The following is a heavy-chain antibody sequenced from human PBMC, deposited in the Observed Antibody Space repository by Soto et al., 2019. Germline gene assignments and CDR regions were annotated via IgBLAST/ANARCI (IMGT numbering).Heavy chain of an antibody. D-gene: IGHD5-12*01. V-gene: IGHV4-34*01. Sequence: EALSLTCDFYCVCLSRYYWIRIRRPPGKGLEWLGEINHSGSTDYNPSLESRVTISLDTSKTQFSLNLTSLTAADTAVYYCARGEGRLVGTWFDPWGQGTLVTVSS. CDR1: CVCLSRYY. CDR3: ARGEGRLVGTWFDP. CDR2: INHSGST. J-gene: IGHJ5*02.